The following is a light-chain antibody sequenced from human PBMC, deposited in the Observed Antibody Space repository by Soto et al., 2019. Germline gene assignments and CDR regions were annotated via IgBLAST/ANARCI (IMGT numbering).Light chain of an antibody. CDR1: SGDVGGYNY. Sequence: QSALTQPRSVSGSPGQSVTISRTGTSGDVGGYNYVSWYQQHPGKAPKLMIYDVSKRPSGVPDRFSGSKSGNTASLTISGLQAEDEADYYCCSYAGSYPLVFGGGTKLTVL. V-gene: IGLV2-11*01. CDR2: DVS. CDR3: CSYAGSYPLV. J-gene: IGLJ3*02.